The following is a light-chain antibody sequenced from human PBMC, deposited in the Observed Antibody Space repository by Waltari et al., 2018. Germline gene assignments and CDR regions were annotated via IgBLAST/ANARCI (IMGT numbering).Light chain of an antibody. CDR3: QSFDYLLNGSL. V-gene: IGLV1-40*01. CDR2: FNN. CDR1: NSNIRAGYA. J-gene: IGLJ3*02. Sequence: HSVLTQPPTVSGAPGQRVTISCTGRNSNIRAGYAVHWYQQLPGTAPKLLIYFNNNRPSGVPDRFSGSKSGTSASLAITGLQADDEADYYCQSFDYLLNGSLFGGGTKLTVL.